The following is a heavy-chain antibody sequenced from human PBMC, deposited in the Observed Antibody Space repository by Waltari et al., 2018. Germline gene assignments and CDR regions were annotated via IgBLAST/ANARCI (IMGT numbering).Heavy chain of an antibody. V-gene: IGHV4-31*03. CDR3: ARSQSSSSWLSDAFDI. D-gene: IGHD6-13*01. J-gene: IGHJ3*02. Sequence: QVQLQESGPGLVKPSQTLSLTCTVSGGSISSGGYYWSWTRQHPGKGLEWIGYIYYSGSTYYNPSLKSRVTISVDTSKNQFSLKLSSVTAADTAVYYCARSQSSSSWLSDAFDIWGQGTMVTVSS. CDR2: IYYSGST. CDR1: GGSISSGGYY.